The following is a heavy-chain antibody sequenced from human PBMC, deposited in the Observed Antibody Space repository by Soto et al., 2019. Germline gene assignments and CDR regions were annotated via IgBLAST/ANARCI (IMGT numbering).Heavy chain of an antibody. J-gene: IGHJ4*02. CDR1: GYSLTSYW. CDR3: ARLAAAVTHAY. Sequence: PGESLKTSCNGSGYSLTSYWISWVRQMPGKGLEWMGRIDPSDSYTNYSPSFQGHVTISADKSISTAYLQWSSLKASDTAIYYCARLAAAVTHAYWGQGTLVTVSS. V-gene: IGHV5-10-1*01. D-gene: IGHD6-13*01. CDR2: IDPSDSYT.